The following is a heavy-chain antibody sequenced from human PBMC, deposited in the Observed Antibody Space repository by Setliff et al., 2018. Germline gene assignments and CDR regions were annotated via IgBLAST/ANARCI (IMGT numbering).Heavy chain of an antibody. CDR2: INEDGSER. D-gene: IGHD3-22*01. Sequence: LRLSCAVSGLTFSSYWLTWVRQAPGKGLEWVANINEDGSERYYVDSVKGRFTISRDNAKNSLDLQMNDLRAEDTALYYCVITSPWGWFDPWGQGTQVTVSS. J-gene: IGHJ5*02. CDR3: VITSPWGWFDP. CDR1: GLTFSSYW. V-gene: IGHV3-7*01.